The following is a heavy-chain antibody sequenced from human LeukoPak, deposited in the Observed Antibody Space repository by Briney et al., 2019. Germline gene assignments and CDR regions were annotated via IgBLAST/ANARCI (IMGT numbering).Heavy chain of an antibody. CDR2: INWDGSST. CDR1: GFIFDDYG. CDR3: ARRSPYDYGDFGAFDI. Sequence: PGGSLRLSCAASGFIFDDYGVTWVRQGPGKGLEWVSGINWDGSSTGYADSVRGRFTISRDNAKNSLYLQMNSLRAEDTAVYYCARRSPYDYGDFGAFDIWGQGTMVTVSS. D-gene: IGHD4-17*01. J-gene: IGHJ3*02. V-gene: IGHV3-20*04.